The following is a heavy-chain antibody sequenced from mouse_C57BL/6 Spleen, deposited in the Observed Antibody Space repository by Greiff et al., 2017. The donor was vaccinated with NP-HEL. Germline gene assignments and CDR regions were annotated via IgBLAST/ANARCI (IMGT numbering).Heavy chain of an antibody. V-gene: IGHV1-54*01. CDR3: ARGGAITAVVAKAMAY. J-gene: IGHJ4*01. CDR1: GYAFTNYL. D-gene: IGHD1-1*01. Sequence: VQLQQSGAELVRPGTSVKVSCKASGYAFTNYLIEWVKQRPGQGLEWIGVINPGSGGTNYNEKFKGKVTLNADKSSSTAYMQLSSLTSEDYAVFVCARGGAITAVVAKAMAYWRQGTSVTAAS. CDR2: INPGSGGT.